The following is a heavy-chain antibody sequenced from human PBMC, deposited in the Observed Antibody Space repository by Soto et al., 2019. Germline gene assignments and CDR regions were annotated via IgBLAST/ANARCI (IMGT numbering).Heavy chain of an antibody. CDR1: GGSISSYY. V-gene: IGHV4-59*08. D-gene: IGHD5-12*01. Sequence: PSETLSLTCTVSGGSISSYYWSWIRQPPGKGLEWIGYIYYSGSTNYNPSLKSRVTISVDTSKNQFSLKLSSVTAADTAVYYCARHYIVATLAGYFDYWGQGTLVTVSS. CDR2: IYYSGST. CDR3: ARHYIVATLAGYFDY. J-gene: IGHJ4*02.